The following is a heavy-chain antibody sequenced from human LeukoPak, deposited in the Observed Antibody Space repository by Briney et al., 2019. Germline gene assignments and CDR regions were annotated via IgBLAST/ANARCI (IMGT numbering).Heavy chain of an antibody. J-gene: IGHJ4*02. D-gene: IGHD3-22*01. CDR3: AKDPEEYYYDSSVN. CDR2: ISGSGGST. V-gene: IGHV3-23*01. CDR1: RFTFSSYA. Sequence: GGSLRLSCAASRFTFSSYAMSWVRQAPGKGLEWVSAISGSGGSTYYADSVKGRFAISRDNSKNTLYLQMNSLRAEDTAVYYCAKDPEEYYYDSSVNWGQGTLVTVSS.